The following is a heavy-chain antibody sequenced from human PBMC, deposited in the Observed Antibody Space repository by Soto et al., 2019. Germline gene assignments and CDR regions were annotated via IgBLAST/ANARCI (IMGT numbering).Heavy chain of an antibody. D-gene: IGHD5-12*01. CDR1: GGAFSSYT. CDR3: ARGNHRWLQLWYFDL. CDR2: IIPIFGTA. Sequence: QVQLVQSGAEVKKPRSSVTVSCKASGGAFSSYTISWVRQAPGQGLEWMGGIIPIFGTANYAQKFQGRVTITADESTSTAYMELSSLRSEVTAVYYCARGNHRWLQLWYFDLWGRGTLVTVSS. V-gene: IGHV1-69*12. J-gene: IGHJ2*01.